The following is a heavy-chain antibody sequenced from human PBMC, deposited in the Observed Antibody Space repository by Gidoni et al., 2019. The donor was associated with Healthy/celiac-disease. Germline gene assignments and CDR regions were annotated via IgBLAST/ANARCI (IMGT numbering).Heavy chain of an antibody. CDR2: IYSGGST. V-gene: IGHV3-53*04. Sequence: EVQLVESGGGLVQPGGSLRLSCAASGFTVSSNYMRWVRQAPGKGLEWVSVIYSGGSTYYADSVKGRFTISRHNSKNTLYLQMNSLRAEDTAVYYCARGTVTTGYYYYGMDVWGQGTTVTVSS. D-gene: IGHD4-17*01. CDR1: GFTVSSNY. CDR3: ARGTVTTGYYYYGMDV. J-gene: IGHJ6*02.